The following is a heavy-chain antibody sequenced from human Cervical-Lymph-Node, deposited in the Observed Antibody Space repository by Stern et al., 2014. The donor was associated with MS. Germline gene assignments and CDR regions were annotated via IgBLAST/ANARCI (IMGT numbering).Heavy chain of an antibody. CDR1: GYTFTSYG. V-gene: IGHV1-18*01. J-gene: IGHJ4*02. CDR3: ARDRGIAAAGTRYPLDY. CDR2: ISAYNGNT. Sequence: QVQLVQSGAEVKKPGASVKLSCKASGYTFTSYGITWVRQAPGQGLERMGWISAYNGNTNDAQKLKRRVTMTTDTSTSTAYMELRRLRSDDTAVYYCARDRGIAAAGTRYPLDYWGQGTLVTVSS. D-gene: IGHD6-13*01.